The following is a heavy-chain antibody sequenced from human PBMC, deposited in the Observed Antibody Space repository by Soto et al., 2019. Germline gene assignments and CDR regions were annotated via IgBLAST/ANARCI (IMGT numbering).Heavy chain of an antibody. CDR3: ARDGSTGWSYFY. CDR2: IIPIFGTA. V-gene: IGHV1-69*01. D-gene: IGHD1-26*01. J-gene: IGHJ4*02. Sequence: VQLVQSGAEVKKPGSSVKVSCTASGGTFSSYAISWVRQAPGQGLEWMGGIIPIFGTANYAQKFQGRVTITADESTRTAYMELSSLRSEDTAVYYCARDGSTGWSYFYWGQGTLFTVSS. CDR1: GGTFSSYA.